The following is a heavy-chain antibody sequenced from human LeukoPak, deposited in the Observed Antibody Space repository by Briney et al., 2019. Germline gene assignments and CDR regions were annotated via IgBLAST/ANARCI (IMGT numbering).Heavy chain of an antibody. CDR1: GFTFSSYA. J-gene: IGHJ4*02. CDR3: AKDGTYSGWAVDDYFDY. D-gene: IGHD6-19*01. V-gene: IGHV3-23*01. Sequence: PGGSLRLSCAASGFTFSSYAMSWVRQAPGKGLEWVSAISGSGGSTYYADSVKGRFTISRDNSKNTLYLQMNSLRAEDTAVYYCAKDGTYSGWAVDDYFDYWGQGTLVTVSS. CDR2: ISGSGGST.